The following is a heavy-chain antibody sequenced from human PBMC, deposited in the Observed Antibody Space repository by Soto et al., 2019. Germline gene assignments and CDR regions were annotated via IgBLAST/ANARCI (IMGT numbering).Heavy chain of an antibody. CDR1: GFTFSSYA. J-gene: IGHJ4*02. CDR2: ISYDGSNK. V-gene: IGHV3-30-3*01. CDR3: ARAGGLLLDS. D-gene: IGHD2-15*01. Sequence: VQLVESGGGVVQPGRSLRLSCAASGFTFSSYAMHWVRQATGKGLEWVAVISYDGSNKYYADSVKGRFTISRDISKNTLYLQMNSLRAEDTAVYYCARAGGLLLDSWGQGTLVTVSS.